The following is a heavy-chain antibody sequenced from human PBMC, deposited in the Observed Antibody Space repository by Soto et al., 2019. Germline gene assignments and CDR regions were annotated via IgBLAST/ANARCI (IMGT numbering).Heavy chain of an antibody. CDR3: ARDLPGYCSTTNCYYYFDF. CDR2: IRQDGHEK. D-gene: IGHD2-2*01. Sequence: GGSLRLSCAVSGFTFTSYSMSWVRQAPGEXLEWVANIRQDGHEKYYVDSVRGRFTISRDNAQNSLYLQMDSLRAEDTAMYYCARDLPGYCSTTNCYYYFDFWGQGTLVTVSS. CDR1: GFTFTSYS. V-gene: IGHV3-7*03. J-gene: IGHJ4*02.